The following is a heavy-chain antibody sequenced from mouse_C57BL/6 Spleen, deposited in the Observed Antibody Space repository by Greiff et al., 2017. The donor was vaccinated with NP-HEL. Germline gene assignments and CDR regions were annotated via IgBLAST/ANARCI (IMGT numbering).Heavy chain of an antibody. J-gene: IGHJ2*01. V-gene: IGHV3-6*01. D-gene: IGHD1-1*01. CDR3: ARGNYGSHFDY. Sequence: EVKLQGSGPGLVKPSQSLSLTCSVTGYSIPRGYYWNWIRQFPGNNLEWMGYISYDGSNNYNPSLKNRISITRDTSKNQFFLKLNSVTTEDTATYYCARGNYGSHFDYWGQGTTLTVSS. CDR2: ISYDGSN. CDR1: GYSIPRGYY.